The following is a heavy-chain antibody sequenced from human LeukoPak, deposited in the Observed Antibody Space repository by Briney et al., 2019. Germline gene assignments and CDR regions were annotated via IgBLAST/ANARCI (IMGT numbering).Heavy chain of an antibody. Sequence: GGSLRLSCAASGFTVSNNYMSWVRQAPGKGLEWVSVIYSDRSTYYADSVKGRFTISRDNSKNTLYLQMNSLRAEDTAVYYCARESGSYSQYFDYWGQGTLVTVSS. J-gene: IGHJ4*02. V-gene: IGHV3-53*01. D-gene: IGHD1-26*01. CDR2: IYSDRST. CDR3: ARESGSYSQYFDY. CDR1: GFTVSNNY.